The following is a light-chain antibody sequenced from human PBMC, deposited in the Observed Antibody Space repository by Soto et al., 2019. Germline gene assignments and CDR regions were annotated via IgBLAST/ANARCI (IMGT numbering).Light chain of an antibody. Sequence: SYELTQPPSVSVAPGKTARITCGGNNIGSKSVHWYQQKPGQAPVLVIYYVSDRPSGNPERFSGSNSGNTATLTISRVEAGDEADYYGQVWDSSSNHVVFGGGTTLTVL. CDR3: QVWDSSSNHVV. J-gene: IGLJ2*01. CDR1: NIGSKS. CDR2: YVS. V-gene: IGLV3-21*04.